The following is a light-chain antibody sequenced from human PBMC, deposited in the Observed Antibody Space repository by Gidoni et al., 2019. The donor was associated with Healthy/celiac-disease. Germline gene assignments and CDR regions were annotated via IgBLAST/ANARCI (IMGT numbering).Light chain of an antibody. CDR2: DAS. Sequence: DIHMTQSPSTLSASVGDRVTITCRASQSISSWLAWYQQKPGKAPKLLIYDASSLESGVPSRFSGSGSGTEFTLTISSRQPDDFATYYCQQYNSYLYTFGQGTKLEIK. V-gene: IGKV1-5*01. CDR3: QQYNSYLYT. J-gene: IGKJ2*01. CDR1: QSISSW.